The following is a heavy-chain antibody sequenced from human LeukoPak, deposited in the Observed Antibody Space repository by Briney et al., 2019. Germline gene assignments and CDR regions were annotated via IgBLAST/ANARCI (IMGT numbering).Heavy chain of an antibody. CDR1: GGSISSGTYY. CDR3: ARGGIRITMVRGVIILFDY. D-gene: IGHD3-10*01. CDR2: IYYSGST. J-gene: IGHJ4*02. Sequence: SETLSLTCTVSGGSISSGTYYWGWIRQPPGKGLEWIGSIYYSGSTYYNPSLKSRVTISVDTSKNQFSLKLSSVTAADTAVYYCARGGIRITMVRGVIILFDYWGQGTLVTVSS. V-gene: IGHV4-39*01.